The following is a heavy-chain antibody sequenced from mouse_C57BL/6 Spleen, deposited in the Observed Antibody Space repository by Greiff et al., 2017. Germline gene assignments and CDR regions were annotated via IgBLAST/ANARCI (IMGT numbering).Heavy chain of an antibody. Sequence: QVQLQQSGAELVRPGASVTLSCKASGYTFTDYEMHWVKQTPVHGLEWIGAIDPETGGTAYNQQFKGTALLPADKSSSTAYVRLRSRTSEDSAVYYCTGYPYGNYRGDYLDYGGQGTTLTVSS. CDR2: IDPETGGT. D-gene: IGHD2-1*01. J-gene: IGHJ2*01. CDR3: TGYPYGNYRGDYLDY. CDR1: GYTFTDYE. V-gene: IGHV1-15*01.